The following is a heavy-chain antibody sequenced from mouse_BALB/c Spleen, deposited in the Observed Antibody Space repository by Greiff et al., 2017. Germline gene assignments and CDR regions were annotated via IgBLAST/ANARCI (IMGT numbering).Heavy chain of an antibody. CDR2: IYPSDSYT. CDR3: TRWERDDEDWYAMDY. V-gene: IGHV1-69*02. D-gene: IGHD2-14*01. J-gene: IGHJ4*01. Sequence: QVQLQQPGAELVRPGASVKLSCKASGYTFTSYWINWVKQRPGQGLEWIGNIYPSDSYTNYNQKFKDKATLTVDKSSSTAYMQLSSLTSEDSAVYYCTRWERDDEDWYAMDYWGQGTSVTVSS. CDR1: GYTFTSYW.